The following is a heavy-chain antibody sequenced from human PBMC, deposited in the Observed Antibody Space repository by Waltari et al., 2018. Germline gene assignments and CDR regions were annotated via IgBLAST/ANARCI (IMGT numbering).Heavy chain of an antibody. V-gene: IGHV4-59*11. Sequence: QVQLQESGPGLVEPSEHLSLTCTVPGDSIRGHYWRWLRQPPGKGLEWIGYIFYSATTNYNPSLKSRVTISGDMSKNQLALSVTSMTAADTAVYYCARGFGAYCGDDCSDPFDIWGRGTMVTVSS. CDR3: ARGFGAYCGDDCSDPFDI. CDR2: IFYSATT. D-gene: IGHD2-21*01. CDR1: GDSIRGHY. J-gene: IGHJ3*02.